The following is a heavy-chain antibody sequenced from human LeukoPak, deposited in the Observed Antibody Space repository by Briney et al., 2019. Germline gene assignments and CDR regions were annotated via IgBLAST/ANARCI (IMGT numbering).Heavy chain of an antibody. CDR1: GFTVSSNY. D-gene: IGHD1-26*01. J-gene: IGHJ3*02. CDR2: IKQDGSEK. Sequence: GGSLRLSCAASGFTVSSNYMSWVRQAPGKGLEWVANIKQDGSEKYYVDSVKGRFTISRDNAKNSLYLQMNSLRAEDTAVYYCARIWEEGNAFDIWGQGTMVTVSS. CDR3: ARIWEEGNAFDI. V-gene: IGHV3-7*01.